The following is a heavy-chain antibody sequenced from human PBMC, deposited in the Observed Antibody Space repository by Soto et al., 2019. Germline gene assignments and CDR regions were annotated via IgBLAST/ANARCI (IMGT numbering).Heavy chain of an antibody. V-gene: IGHV1-8*01. D-gene: IGHD2-2*01. Sequence: ASVKVSCKASGYTFTSYDINWVRQATGQGLEWMGWMNPNSGNTGYAQKFQGRVTMTRNTSVSTAYMELSSLRSEDTAVYYCAKADIVVVPAAIGEDYYYYYGMDVWG. CDR3: AKADIVVVPAAIGEDYYYYYGMDV. J-gene: IGHJ6*02. CDR2: MNPNSGNT. CDR1: GYTFTSYD.